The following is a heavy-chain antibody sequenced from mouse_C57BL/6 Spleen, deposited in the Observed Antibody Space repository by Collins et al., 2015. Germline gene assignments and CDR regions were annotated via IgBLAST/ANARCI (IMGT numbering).Heavy chain of an antibody. D-gene: IGHD2-1*01. V-gene: IGHV1-85*01. J-gene: IGHJ3*01. CDR3: ARREGYGNYVGVWFAY. CDR2: IYPGDGST. Sequence: QSTWEGLEWIGWIYPGDGSTNYNEKFKGKATLTVDTSSSTAYMELHSLTSEDSAVYFCARREGYGNYVGVWFAYWGQGTLVTVSA.